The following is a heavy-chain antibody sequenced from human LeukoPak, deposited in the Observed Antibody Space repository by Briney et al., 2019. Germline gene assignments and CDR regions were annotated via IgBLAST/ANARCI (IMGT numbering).Heavy chain of an antibody. CDR1: GFTFDDYG. J-gene: IGHJ3*02. V-gene: IGHV3-20*04. D-gene: IGHD3-22*01. CDR2: INWNGGST. CDR3: ARVSSGYQDDAFDI. Sequence: RTGGSLRLSCAASGFTFDDYGMSWVRQAPGKGLEWVSGINWNGGSTGYADSVKGRFTISRDNAKNSLYLQMNSLRAEDTAVYYCARVSSGYQDDAFDIWGQGTMVTVPS.